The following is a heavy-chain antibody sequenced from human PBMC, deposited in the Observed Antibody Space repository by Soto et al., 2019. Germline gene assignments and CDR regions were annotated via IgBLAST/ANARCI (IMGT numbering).Heavy chain of an antibody. Sequence: PSETLSLTCAVYGGSFSGYYWSWIRQPPGKGLEWIGEINHSGSTNYNPSLQSRVTISVDTSKNQFSLKLSYVTAADTAVYYCSRACSAFCSGSRFDYWGQGTLVTVSS. D-gene: IGHD3-3*01. V-gene: IGHV4-34*01. CDR3: SRACSAFCSGSRFDY. CDR2: INHSGST. CDR1: GGSFSGYY. J-gene: IGHJ4*02.